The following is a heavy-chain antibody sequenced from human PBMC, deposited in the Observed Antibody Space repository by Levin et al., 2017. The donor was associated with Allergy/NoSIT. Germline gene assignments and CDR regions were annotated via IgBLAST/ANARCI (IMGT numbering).Heavy chain of an antibody. J-gene: IGHJ3*02. D-gene: IGHD2-15*01. CDR2: IYYSGST. Sequence: SETLSLTCTVSGGSISSYYWSWIRQPPGKGLEWIGYIYYSGSTNYNPSLKSRVTISVDTSKNQFSLKLSSVTAADTAVYYCASQPVVAHYAFDSWGQGTMVTVSS. CDR1: GGSISSYY. CDR3: ASQPVVAHYAFDS. V-gene: IGHV4-59*08.